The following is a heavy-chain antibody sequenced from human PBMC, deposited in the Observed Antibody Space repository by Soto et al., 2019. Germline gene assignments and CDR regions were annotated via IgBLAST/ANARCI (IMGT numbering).Heavy chain of an antibody. CDR2: IKQDGSEK. CDR1: GFTLSTYW. J-gene: IGHJ4*02. V-gene: IGHV3-7*01. D-gene: IGHD6-13*01. Sequence: EVQVVESGGGLVQPGGSLRLSCAASGFTLSTYWMTWVRQAPGKGLEWVANIKQDGSEKYYVDSVKGRFTVSRDNAKNSLYLQMNNLRTEDTAVYYCGTADRGTAAGGTVQWGQGTLVTVSS. CDR3: GTADRGTAAGGTVQ.